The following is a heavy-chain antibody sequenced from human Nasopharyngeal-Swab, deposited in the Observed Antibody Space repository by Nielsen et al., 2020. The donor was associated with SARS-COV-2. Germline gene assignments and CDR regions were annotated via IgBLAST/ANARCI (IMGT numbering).Heavy chain of an antibody. J-gene: IGHJ3*02. CDR2: ISSSSSYI. Sequence: GGSLRLSCAASGFTFSSYSMNWVRQAPGKGLEWVSSISSSSSYIYYADSVKGRFTISRDNAKNSLYLQMNSLRAEDTAVYYCARDGRGWGGGYNYNPTDAFDIWGQGTMVTVSS. CDR1: GFTFSSYS. V-gene: IGHV3-21*01. D-gene: IGHD5-24*01. CDR3: ARDGRGWGGGYNYNPTDAFDI.